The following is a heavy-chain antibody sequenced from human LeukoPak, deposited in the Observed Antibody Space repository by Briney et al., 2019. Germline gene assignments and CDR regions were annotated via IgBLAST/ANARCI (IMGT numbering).Heavy chain of an antibody. CDR1: AITFRRYW. J-gene: IGHJ4*02. V-gene: IGHV3-53*01. CDR3: ARAIQFGGYFDY. CDR2: IFGAATT. Sequence: GGSLRLSCAASAITFRRYWMSWVRQAPGKGLEWVSFIFGAATTYYRDSVKGRFTISRDNSKNTLYLQMSSLRAEDKAVYYCARAIQFGGYFDYWGQGTLVTVST. D-gene: IGHD2-15*01.